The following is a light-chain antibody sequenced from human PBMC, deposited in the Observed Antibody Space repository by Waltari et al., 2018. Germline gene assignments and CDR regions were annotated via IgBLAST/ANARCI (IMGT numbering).Light chain of an antibody. Sequence: SVLTQPPSVSAAPGQTFTIPCSGNNPNIGNNYVSWSQHLPATAPKLLISDNHKRPSGIPDRFSGSRSVTSATLGITGLQTGDEADYYCATWDSSLSALVFGGGTKLTVL. CDR1: NPNIGNNY. V-gene: IGLV1-51*01. CDR3: ATWDSSLSALV. CDR2: DNH. J-gene: IGLJ2*01.